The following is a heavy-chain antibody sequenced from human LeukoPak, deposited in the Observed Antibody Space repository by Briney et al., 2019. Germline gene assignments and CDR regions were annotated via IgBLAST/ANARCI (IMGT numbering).Heavy chain of an antibody. D-gene: IGHD2-15*01. CDR2: SGDSDGST. CDR3: AKGGCRGTCNPLAY. CDR1: GFTCSGSG. Sequence: GGSLRLFCAASGFTCSGSGMRWVRQAPGKGLEWISSSGDSDGSTYYADSLKGRFTISRDNSKNTLYLQMNNLRAEDTAVYYCAKGGCRGTCNPLAYWGQGALVTVSP. J-gene: IGHJ4*02. V-gene: IGHV3-23*01.